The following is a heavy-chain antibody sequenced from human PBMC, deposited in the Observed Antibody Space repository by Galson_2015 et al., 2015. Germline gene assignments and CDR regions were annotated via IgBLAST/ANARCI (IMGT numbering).Heavy chain of an antibody. V-gene: IGHV3-15*01. D-gene: IGHD3-22*01. CDR1: GFTFSNAW. Sequence: SLRLSCAASGFTFSNAWMSWVRQAPGKGLEWVGRIKSKTDGGTTDYAAPVKGRFTISRDDSKNTLYLQMNSLKTEDTAVYYCTTWLSVVPLAYIDYWGQGTLVTVSS. J-gene: IGHJ4*02. CDR3: TTWLSVVPLAYIDY. CDR2: IKSKTDGGTT.